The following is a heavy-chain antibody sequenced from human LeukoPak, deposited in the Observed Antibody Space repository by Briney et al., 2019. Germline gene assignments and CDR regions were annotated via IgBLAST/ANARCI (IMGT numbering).Heavy chain of an antibody. J-gene: IGHJ6*03. V-gene: IGHV1-69*13. CDR2: IIPIFGTA. D-gene: IGHD2-2*01. CDR1: GGTFSSYA. CDR3: ALIRYCSSTSCYCHYYYYMDV. Sequence: ASVKVSCKASGGTFSSYAISWVRQAPGHGLELMGGIIPIFGTANYAQKFQGRVTITADESTSTAYMELSSLRSEDTAVYYCALIRYCSSTSCYCHYYYYMDVWGKGTTVTVSS.